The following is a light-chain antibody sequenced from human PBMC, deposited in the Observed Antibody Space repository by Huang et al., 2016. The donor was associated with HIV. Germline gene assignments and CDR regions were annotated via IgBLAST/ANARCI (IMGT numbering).Light chain of an antibody. CDR1: EGISSY. V-gene: IGKV1-9*01. CDR2: AAS. CDR3: QQINDYPWT. J-gene: IGKJ1*01. Sequence: IQLTQSPSSLSASVGDRVTITCRASEGISSYLAWYQQKSGKAPKFLIYAASTLQSGVPSRFSGSGSGTDFTLTISSLQPEDFATYYCQQINDYPWTFGQGTKVEIK.